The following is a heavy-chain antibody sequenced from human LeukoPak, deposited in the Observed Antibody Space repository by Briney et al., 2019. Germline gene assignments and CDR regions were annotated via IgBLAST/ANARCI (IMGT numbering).Heavy chain of an antibody. Sequence: PWGSLRLSCAASGFTFSSYGMHWVRQAPGKGLEWVAFIRYDGSNKYYADSVKGRFTISRDNSKNALYLQMNSLRAEDTAVYYCAKPAEPLGITMVRGVSPIDYWGQGTLVTVSS. D-gene: IGHD3-10*01. CDR1: GFTFSSYG. CDR3: AKPAEPLGITMVRGVSPIDY. J-gene: IGHJ4*02. CDR2: IRYDGSNK. V-gene: IGHV3-30*02.